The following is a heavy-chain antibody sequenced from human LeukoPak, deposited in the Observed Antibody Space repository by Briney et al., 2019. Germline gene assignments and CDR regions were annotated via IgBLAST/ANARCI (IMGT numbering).Heavy chain of an antibody. J-gene: IGHJ4*02. V-gene: IGHV1-2*02. D-gene: IGHD4-17*01. Sequence: ASVKVSCKDSGYTFTGYYMHWVRQAPGQGLEWMGWINPNSGGTNYAQKFQGRVTMTRNTSISTAYMELSSLRSDDTAVYYCARDWFGDYRTYNWGQGTLVTVSS. CDR3: ARDWFGDYRTYN. CDR2: INPNSGGT. CDR1: GYTFTGYY.